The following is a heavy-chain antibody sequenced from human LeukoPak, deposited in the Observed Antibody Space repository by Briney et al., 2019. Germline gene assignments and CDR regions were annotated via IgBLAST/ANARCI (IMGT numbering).Heavy chain of an antibody. CDR3: ARGEDYYDSSGYPGIHAFGI. J-gene: IGHJ3*02. D-gene: IGHD3-22*01. Sequence: GGSLRLSCAASGFTVSSNYMSWVRQAPGKGLEWVSVIYSGGSTYYADSVKGRFTISRDNSKNTLYLQMNSLRAEDTAVYYCARGEDYYDSSGYPGIHAFGIWGQGTMVTVSS. CDR2: IYSGGST. V-gene: IGHV3-53*01. CDR1: GFTVSSNY.